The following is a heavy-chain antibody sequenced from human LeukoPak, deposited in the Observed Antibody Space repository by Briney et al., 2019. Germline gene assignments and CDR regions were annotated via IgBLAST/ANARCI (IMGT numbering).Heavy chain of an antibody. Sequence: SVKVSCKASGGTFSSYAISWVRQAPGQRLEWMGGIIPIFGTANYAQKFQGRVTITTDESTSTAYMELSSLRSEDTAVYYCARDSVRIAALGSYWYYYMDVWGKGTTVTVSS. J-gene: IGHJ6*03. D-gene: IGHD6-13*01. CDR2: IIPIFGTA. CDR1: GGTFSSYA. CDR3: ARDSVRIAALGSYWYYYMDV. V-gene: IGHV1-69*05.